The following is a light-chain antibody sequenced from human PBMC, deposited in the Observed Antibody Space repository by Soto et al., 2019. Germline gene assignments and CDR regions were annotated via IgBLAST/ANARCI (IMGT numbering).Light chain of an antibody. J-gene: IGKJ4*01. CDR1: QSVLYSSNNKNY. V-gene: IGKV4-1*01. Sequence: DIVMTQSPDSLAVSLGERATINCKSSQSVLYSSNNKNYLAWYQQKPGQPPKLLIYWASTRESGVPDRCSGSGSGTDFTLTISSLQAEDVAVYYCQQYYSTPPPTFGGGTKVEIK. CDR2: WAS. CDR3: QQYYSTPPPT.